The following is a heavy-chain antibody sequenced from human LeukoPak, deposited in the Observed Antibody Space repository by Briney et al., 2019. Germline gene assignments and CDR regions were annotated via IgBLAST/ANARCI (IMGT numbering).Heavy chain of an antibody. CDR3: ARGVIANSWLTGAVDT. CDR2: INPNSDDT. J-gene: IGHJ3*02. D-gene: IGHD2-21*01. CDR1: GYIFTGYY. Sequence: ASVKVSCKASGYIFTGYYLHWVRQAPGQGLEWMGRINPNSDDTKYAQKFQGRVTMTRDTSISTAYMEVSRLTSDDTAVYYCARGVIANSWLTGAVDTWGQGTMVTVSS. V-gene: IGHV1-2*06.